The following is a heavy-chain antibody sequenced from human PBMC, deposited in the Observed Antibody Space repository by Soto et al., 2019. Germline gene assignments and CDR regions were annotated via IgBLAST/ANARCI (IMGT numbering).Heavy chain of an antibody. CDR2: ISSGGNT. V-gene: IGHV3-53*01. D-gene: IGHD1-26*01. CDR3: ARSTVGVQDRIDY. J-gene: IGHJ4*02. CDR1: GFSVSNNY. Sequence: EVQLVESGGDLSQPGGSLRLSCAASGFSVSNNYMTWVRQAPGKGLKWVSVISSGGNTYYEDSVQGRFIISRDNFKNTLYLQMNSLRTEDTAVYYCARSTVGVQDRIDYWGQGTLVTVSS.